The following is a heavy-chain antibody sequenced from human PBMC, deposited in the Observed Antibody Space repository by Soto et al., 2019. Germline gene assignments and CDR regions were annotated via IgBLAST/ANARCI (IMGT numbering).Heavy chain of an antibody. CDR3: ARARATIAAAAIFDC. CDR1: GGSISTSNW. V-gene: IGHV4-4*02. D-gene: IGHD6-13*01. CDR2: VYRTGST. J-gene: IGHJ4*02. Sequence: QVQLQESGPGLVKPSGTLSLTCAVSGGSISTSNWWSWVRQPPGKGLEWIGEVYRTGSTTYNPSLESRLTISVDKSKSQVSLKLTSVTAADTAVYYCARARATIAAAAIFDCWGQGTLVTVSS.